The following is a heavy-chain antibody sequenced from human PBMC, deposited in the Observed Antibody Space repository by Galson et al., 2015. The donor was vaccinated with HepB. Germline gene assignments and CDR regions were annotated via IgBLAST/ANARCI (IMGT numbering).Heavy chain of an antibody. Sequence: SLRLSCAASGFTFSDYYMSWIRQAPGKGLEWVSYISSSSSYTNYADSVKGRFTISRDNAKNSLYLQMNSLRAEDTAVYYCARWVGGSGSPWYFDLWGRGTLVTVSS. CDR1: GFTFSDYY. CDR3: ARWVGGSGSPWYFDL. CDR2: ISSSSSYT. D-gene: IGHD3-10*01. V-gene: IGHV3-11*03. J-gene: IGHJ2*01.